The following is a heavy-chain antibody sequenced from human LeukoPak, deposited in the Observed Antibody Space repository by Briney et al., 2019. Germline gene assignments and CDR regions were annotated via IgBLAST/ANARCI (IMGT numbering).Heavy chain of an antibody. CDR3: ARERSVLYYYYGMDV. D-gene: IGHD4/OR15-4a*01. V-gene: IGHV4-34*01. CDR2: INHSGST. CDR1: GGSFSGHY. Sequence: SETLSLTCAVYGGSFSGHYWSWIRQPPGKGLEWIGEINHSGSTNYNPSLKSRVTISVDTSKNQFSLKLSSVTAADTAVYYCARERSVLYYYYGMDVWGQGTTVTVSS. J-gene: IGHJ6*02.